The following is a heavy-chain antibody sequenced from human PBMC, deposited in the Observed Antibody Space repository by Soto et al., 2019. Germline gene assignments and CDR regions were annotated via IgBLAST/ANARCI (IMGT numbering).Heavy chain of an antibody. V-gene: IGHV4-34*01. J-gene: IGHJ6*03. D-gene: IGHD2-2*01. Sequence: KQSQTLSLTCAVYGGSFSGYYWSWIRQPPGKGLEWIGEINHSGSTNYNPSLKSRVTISVDTSKNQFSLKLSSVTAADTAVYYCARVLPVYCSSTSCSEDSQKNYYMDVWGKGTTVTVSS. CDR2: INHSGST. CDR3: ARVLPVYCSSTSCSEDSQKNYYMDV. CDR1: GGSFSGYY.